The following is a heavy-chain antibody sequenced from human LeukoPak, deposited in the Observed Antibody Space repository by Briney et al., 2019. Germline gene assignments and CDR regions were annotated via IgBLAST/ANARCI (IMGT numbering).Heavy chain of an antibody. CDR2: ISGDGGST. CDR1: GFTFDDYA. CDR3: AISDHYFDY. V-gene: IGHV3-43*02. Sequence: PGGSLRLSCAAPGFTFDDYAMHWVRQPPGKGLEGVSLISGDGGSTYYADSVKGRFAISRDNSKNSLYLQMNSLRTEDTALYYCAISDHYFDYWGQGTLVTVSS. J-gene: IGHJ4*02.